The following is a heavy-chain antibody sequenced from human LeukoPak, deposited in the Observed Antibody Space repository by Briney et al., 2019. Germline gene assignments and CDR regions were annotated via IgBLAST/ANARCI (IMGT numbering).Heavy chain of an antibody. V-gene: IGHV3-53*01. CDR1: GFTVSSNY. J-gene: IGHJ3*02. CDR3: ARHVLIWLGAHNYAFDI. CDR2: IYSGGST. Sequence: GGSLRLSCAASGFTVSSNYMSWVRQAPGKGLEWVSVIYSGGSTYYADSVKGRFTISRDNSKNTLYLQMNSLRAEDTAVYYCARHVLIWLGAHNYAFDIWGQGTMVTVSS. D-gene: IGHD3-10*01.